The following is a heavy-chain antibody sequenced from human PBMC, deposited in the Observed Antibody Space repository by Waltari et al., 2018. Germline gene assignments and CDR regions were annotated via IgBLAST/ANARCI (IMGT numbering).Heavy chain of an antibody. D-gene: IGHD3-22*01. CDR1: GFTVSSNY. V-gene: IGHV3-66*03. J-gene: IGHJ2*01. CDR3: ARGARITMIVVVKDWYFDL. CDR2: IYSGGST. Sequence: EVQLVESGGGLIQPGGSLRLSCAASGFTVSSNYMSWVRQAPGKGLEWVSVIYSGGSTYSADSVKGRFTISRDNSKNTLYLQMNSLRAEDTAVYYCARGARITMIVVVKDWYFDLWGRGTLVTVSS.